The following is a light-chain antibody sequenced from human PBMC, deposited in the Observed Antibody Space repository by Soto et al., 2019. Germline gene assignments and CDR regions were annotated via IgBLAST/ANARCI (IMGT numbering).Light chain of an antibody. Sequence: EVVLTQSPGTLSLSPGERATLSCRASESVDSKLAWYQQKPGQAPRLLISDASKRATGIPPRFSGSGSGTDFTLTISSLEPEDFAVYYCQQGNRWPGYTFGQGTKLEVK. V-gene: IGKV3-11*01. CDR3: QQGNRWPGYT. J-gene: IGKJ2*01. CDR1: ESVDSK. CDR2: DAS.